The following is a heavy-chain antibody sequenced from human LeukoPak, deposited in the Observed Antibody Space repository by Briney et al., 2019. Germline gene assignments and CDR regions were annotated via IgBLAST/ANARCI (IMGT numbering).Heavy chain of an antibody. Sequence: SVKVSCKASGGTFSSYAISWVRQAPGQGLEWMGGIIPIFGTANYAQKFQGRVTIIADEPTSTAYLELSSLRSEDTAVYYCATSRSDDFWSGYTYYYGMDVWGQGTTVTVSS. V-gene: IGHV1-69*13. CDR3: ATSRSDDFWSGYTYYYGMDV. D-gene: IGHD3-3*01. CDR1: GGTFSSYA. J-gene: IGHJ6*02. CDR2: IIPIFGTA.